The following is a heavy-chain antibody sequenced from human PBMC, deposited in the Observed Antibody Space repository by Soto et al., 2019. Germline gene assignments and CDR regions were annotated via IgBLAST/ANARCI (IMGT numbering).Heavy chain of an antibody. V-gene: IGHV1-8*01. J-gene: IGHJ4*02. CDR1: GYTFTSYD. CDR3: ARGGRHCTNGVCYIESGGY. Sequence: QVPLVQSGAEVKKPGASVKVSCKASGYTFTSYDINWVRQATGQGLEWMGWMNPNSGNTGYAQKFQGRVTMTRNTSISTAYMELSSLRSEDTAVYYCARGGRHCTNGVCYIESGGYWGQGTLVTVSS. D-gene: IGHD2-8*01. CDR2: MNPNSGNT.